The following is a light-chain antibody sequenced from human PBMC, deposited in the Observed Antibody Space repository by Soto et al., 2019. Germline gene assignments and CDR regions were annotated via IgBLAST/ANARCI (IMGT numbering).Light chain of an antibody. V-gene: IGLV1-44*01. CDR3: AAWDDSLNGPV. J-gene: IGLJ2*01. Sequence: QSVLTQPPSASGTPWQRVTISCSGGSSNIGSNTVSWYQQLPGAAPKLLIYISNERPSGVPDRFSGSKSGTSASLAISGLQSEDEAEYYCAAWDDSLNGPVFGGGTKVTVL. CDR2: ISN. CDR1: SSNIGSNT.